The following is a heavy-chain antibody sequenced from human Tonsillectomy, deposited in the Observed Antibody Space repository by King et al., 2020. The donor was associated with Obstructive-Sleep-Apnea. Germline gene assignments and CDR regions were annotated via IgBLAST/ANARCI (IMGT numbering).Heavy chain of an antibody. CDR2: IYYSGST. D-gene: IGHD3-22*01. V-gene: IGHV4-31*03. CDR3: ARSTRGSNYYDSSGYAW. CDR1: GGSISSGGYY. J-gene: IGHJ4*02. Sequence: VQLQESGPGLVKPSQTLSLTCTVSGGSISSGGYYWSWIRQHPGKGLEWIGYIYYSGSTYYNPSLKSRVTLSVYTSKNQFSLKLSSVTAADTAVYYCARSTRGSNYYDSSGYAWWGQGTLVTVSS.